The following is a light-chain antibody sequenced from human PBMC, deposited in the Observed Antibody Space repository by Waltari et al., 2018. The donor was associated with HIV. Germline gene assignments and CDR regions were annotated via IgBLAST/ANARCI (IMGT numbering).Light chain of an antibody. CDR1: QRVSSSY. CDR3: QHYGSSPFT. V-gene: IGKV3-20*01. J-gene: IGKJ3*01. CDR2: GAS. Sequence: EIVLTQSPGTLSLSPGERATLSCRASQRVSSSYVAWYQQKPGQAPRLVMYGASSRATGIPDRFSGSGSGTDFTLTISRLEPEDVAVYYCQHYGSSPFTFGPGTKVDIK.